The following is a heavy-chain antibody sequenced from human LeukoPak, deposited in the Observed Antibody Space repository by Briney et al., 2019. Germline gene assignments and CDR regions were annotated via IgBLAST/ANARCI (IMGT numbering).Heavy chain of an antibody. J-gene: IGHJ4*02. CDR2: ISSSSSYI. CDR1: GFTFSSYS. V-gene: IGHV3-21*01. Sequence: PGGSLRLSCAASGFTFSSYSMNWVRQAPGKGLEWVSSISSSSSYIYYADSVKGRFTISRDNAKNSLYLQMNSLRAEDTAVYYCARDITIFGVALYYFDYWGQGTLVTVSS. D-gene: IGHD3-3*01. CDR3: ARDITIFGVALYYFDY.